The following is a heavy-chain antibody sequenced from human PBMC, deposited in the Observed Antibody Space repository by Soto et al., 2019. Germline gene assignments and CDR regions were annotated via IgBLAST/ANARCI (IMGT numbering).Heavy chain of an antibody. D-gene: IGHD2-15*01. J-gene: IGHJ6*02. CDR2: IGNTLDTI. CDR1: GFAFSGHT. CDR3: ARGDCSGSSCYGIDV. Sequence: EVQLVESGGVLVQPGGSLRLSCAASGFAFSGHTMNWVRQAPGKGLEWVAYIGNTLDTIYYADSVKGRFIISRDDAMKSVFLQMSSLRGEDTAVYDCARGDCSGSSCYGIDVWGRGTTVTVSS. V-gene: IGHV3-48*01.